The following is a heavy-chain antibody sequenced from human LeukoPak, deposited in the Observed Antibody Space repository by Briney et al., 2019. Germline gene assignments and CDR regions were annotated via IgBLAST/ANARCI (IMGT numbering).Heavy chain of an antibody. V-gene: IGHV3-64*01. D-gene: IGHD5-18*01. CDR1: GFIFNNYA. J-gene: IGHJ1*01. Sequence: PGGSLRLSCAASGFIFNNYAMHWVRQAPGKGLEYVSVVTSNGANTYYGTSVKGRFTVSRDNSKNLVLLDMASLRPEDTAVYFCARSGYIYGTLLDFWGQGTSVTVSP. CDR3: ARSGYIYGTLLDF. CDR2: VTSNGANT.